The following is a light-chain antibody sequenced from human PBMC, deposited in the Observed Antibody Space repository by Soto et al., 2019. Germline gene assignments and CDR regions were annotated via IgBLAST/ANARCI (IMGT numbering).Light chain of an antibody. V-gene: IGKV1-5*01. J-gene: IGKJ5*01. CDR2: DAS. CDR3: QQHNQWPIT. Sequence: DIQMTQSPSTLSASVGERVTITCRASQSLNNYLAWYQQKPGKAPKLLIYDASTLERGVPSRFSGTGSGTEFTLTINSLQSEDSAVYYCQQHNQWPITFGQGTRLEIK. CDR1: QSLNNY.